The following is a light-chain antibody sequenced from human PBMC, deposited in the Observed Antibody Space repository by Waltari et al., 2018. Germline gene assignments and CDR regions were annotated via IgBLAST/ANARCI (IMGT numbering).Light chain of an antibody. CDR1: SPDLARSNH. CDR3: NSHSTTTPVV. J-gene: IGLJ2*01. Sequence: QSALTQPASVSGPPGQSTTISRPGTSPDLARSNHVPRYQQYPGKAPQLTIYDVTLRPSGISTRFSSSKSGNTASLTISGLQAEDEADYFCNSHSTTTPVVFGGGTKVTVL. V-gene: IGLV2-14*03. CDR2: DVT.